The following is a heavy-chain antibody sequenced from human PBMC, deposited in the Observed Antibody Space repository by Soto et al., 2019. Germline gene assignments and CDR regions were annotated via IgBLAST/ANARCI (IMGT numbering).Heavy chain of an antibody. CDR2: IEPRSGST. CDR1: GYTFTDHY. CDR3: ARDRYVGRPGSFDF. D-gene: IGHD3-10*02. Sequence: QVQLVQTGAEVKKPGASVKVSCTASGYTFTDHYIYWLRQAPGQRLEWVGLIEPRSGSTSYAEMFRGRVTISRDTSTGTAYMELTSLRIDDTAVYYCARDRYVGRPGSFDFWGQGTMLFVSS. V-gene: IGHV1-46*01. J-gene: IGHJ3*01.